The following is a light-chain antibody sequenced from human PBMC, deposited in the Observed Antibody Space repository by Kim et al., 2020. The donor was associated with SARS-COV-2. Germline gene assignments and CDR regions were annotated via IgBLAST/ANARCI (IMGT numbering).Light chain of an antibody. V-gene: IGLV3-21*04. CDR1: NIGSKS. Sequence: SYELTQPPSVSVAPGKTARITCGGNNIGSKSGHWYQQKPGQAPVLVIYDDSDRSSGITERVSCCNSGNTATLTISRVEAGDEADYYCQVCDSSSDRVFGGGTKLTVL. J-gene: IGLJ3*02. CDR2: DDS. CDR3: QVCDSSSDRV.